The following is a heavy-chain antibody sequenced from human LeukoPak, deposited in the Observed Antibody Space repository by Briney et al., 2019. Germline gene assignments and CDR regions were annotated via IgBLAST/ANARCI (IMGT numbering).Heavy chain of an antibody. J-gene: IGHJ4*02. Sequence: ASVKVSCKASGYTFSDYHMHWVRQAPGQGLEWMGRIIPSGGSTTYAQKFQGRVTMTRDTSISTAYMELSRLRSDDTAVYYCARDPIIAVAGIFDYWGQGTLVTVSS. CDR2: IIPSGGST. CDR1: GYTFSDYH. D-gene: IGHD6-19*01. V-gene: IGHV1-2*02. CDR3: ARDPIIAVAGIFDY.